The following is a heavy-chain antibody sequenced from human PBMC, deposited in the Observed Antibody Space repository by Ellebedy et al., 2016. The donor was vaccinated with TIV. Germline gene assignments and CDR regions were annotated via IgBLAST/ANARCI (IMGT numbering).Heavy chain of an antibody. CDR2: ISGSSLTM. CDR1: GFTFTPYA. J-gene: IGHJ3*02. D-gene: IGHD4-17*01. CDR3: ATDGSYGDYRSPAHAFVI. Sequence: GGSLRLSCAASGFTFTPYAMNWVRQAPGKGLEWISYISGSSLTMYYADSVKGRFTISRDNGKNSVYLQMNSLRAEDTSVYYCATDGSYGDYRSPAHAFVIWGQGTMVTVSS. V-gene: IGHV3-48*04.